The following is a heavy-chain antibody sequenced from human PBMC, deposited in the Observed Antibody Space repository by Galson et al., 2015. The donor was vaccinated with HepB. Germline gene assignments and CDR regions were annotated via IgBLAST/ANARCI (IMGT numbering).Heavy chain of an antibody. J-gene: IGHJ4*02. D-gene: IGHD6-13*01. Sequence: SLRLSCAASGFTFSNYWMHWVRQAPGKGLVWVSRINSDGTYITYADSVKGRFTISRDNAKNTLYLQMNSPRAEDTALYYCARTRGAAAGIFDYWGQGSLVHVSP. CDR3: ARTRGAAAGIFDY. V-gene: IGHV3-74*01. CDR2: INSDGTYI. CDR1: GFTFSNYW.